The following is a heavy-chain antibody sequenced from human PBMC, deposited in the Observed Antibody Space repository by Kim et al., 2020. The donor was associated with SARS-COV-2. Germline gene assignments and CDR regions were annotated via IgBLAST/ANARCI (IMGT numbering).Heavy chain of an antibody. CDR1: GFTLNNYA. D-gene: IGHD1-1*01. CDR3: VKDRLERANGYFYY. J-gene: IGHJ4*02. Sequence: GGSLRLSCAASGFTLNNYAMHWVRQAPGKGPEWVAVIWYDGSHKYYPDSVKGRFIISRDNSKNTLYLRINSLRAEDTAVYYCVKDRLERANGYFYYWGRG. CDR2: IWYDGSHK. V-gene: IGHV3-33*06.